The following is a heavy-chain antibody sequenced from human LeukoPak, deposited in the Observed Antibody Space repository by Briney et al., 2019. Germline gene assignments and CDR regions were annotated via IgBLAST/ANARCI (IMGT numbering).Heavy chain of an antibody. J-gene: IGHJ5*02. Sequence: ASVKVSCKASGGTFSSYAISWVRQAPGQGLEWMGRIIPIFGTANYAQKFQGRVTITTDESTSTAYMELSSLRSEDTAVYYCARALDDMPPTNWFDPWGQGTLVTVSS. CDR2: IIPIFGTA. V-gene: IGHV1-69*05. D-gene: IGHD3-9*01. CDR1: GGTFSSYA. CDR3: ARALDDMPPTNWFDP.